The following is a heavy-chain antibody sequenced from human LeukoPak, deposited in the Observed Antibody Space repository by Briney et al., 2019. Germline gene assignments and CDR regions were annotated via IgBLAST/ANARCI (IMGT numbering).Heavy chain of an antibody. D-gene: IGHD3-22*01. CDR1: GFTFDDYA. CDR2: IGGDGGST. J-gene: IGHJ4*02. Sequence: GGSLRLSCAASGFTFDDYAMHWVRQAPGKGPEWVSLIGGDGGSTYYADSVKGRFTISRDNSKNSLFLQMKSLRTDDTALYYCVKEPHYYDRSGYFWGQGTLVTVSS. V-gene: IGHV3-43*02. CDR3: VKEPHYYDRSGYF.